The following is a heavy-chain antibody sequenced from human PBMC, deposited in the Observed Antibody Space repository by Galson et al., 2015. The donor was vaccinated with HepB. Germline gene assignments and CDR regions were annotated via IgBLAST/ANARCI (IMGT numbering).Heavy chain of an antibody. CDR2: IIPIFGTT. J-gene: IGHJ5*01. V-gene: IGHV1-69*13. CDR3: ARDLIKGTSYDFLSDYRANWFDS. Sequence: SVKVSCKASGGTFSTYALNWVRQAPGQGLEWMGGIIPIFGTTTYAQKFHDRVTITADQSTRTAYMELSSLTSEDTAVYFCARDLIKGTSYDFLSDYRANWFDSWGQGTPVTVSS. D-gene: IGHD3-3*01. CDR1: GGTFSTYA.